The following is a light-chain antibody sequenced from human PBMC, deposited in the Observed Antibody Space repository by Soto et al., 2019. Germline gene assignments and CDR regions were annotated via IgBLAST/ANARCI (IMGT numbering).Light chain of an antibody. V-gene: IGKV1-13*02. J-gene: IGKJ4*01. CDR2: DAS. CDR1: QDIGSA. Sequence: IQLTQSPSSLSASVGDRVTITCRAGQDIGSALAWYQQRPGKAPKLLLYDASNLEAGVPSRFSGSGSGTDFTLPTTSLGPEDFATYYCHQFNGFPLTFGGGPRCRSN. CDR3: HQFNGFPLT.